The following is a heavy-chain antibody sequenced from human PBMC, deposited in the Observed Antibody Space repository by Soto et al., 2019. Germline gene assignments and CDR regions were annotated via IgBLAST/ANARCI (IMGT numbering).Heavy chain of an antibody. V-gene: IGHV1-18*01. J-gene: IGHJ4*02. D-gene: IGHD3-10*01. Sequence: ASVKVSCKASGYTFTSYGISCVRQAPGQGLEWMGWISAYNGNTNYAQKLQGRVTMTTDTSTSTAYMELRSLRSDDTAVYYCARPPRKDYYGSGSPLGYWGQGTLVTVSS. CDR1: GYTFTSYG. CDR2: ISAYNGNT. CDR3: ARPPRKDYYGSGSPLGY.